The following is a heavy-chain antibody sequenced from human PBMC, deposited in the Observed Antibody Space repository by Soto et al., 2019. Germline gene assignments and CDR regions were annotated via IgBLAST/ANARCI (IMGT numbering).Heavy chain of an antibody. V-gene: IGHV4-34*01. CDR3: AREVEMATITERRGFDY. Sequence: PSETLSLTCAVYGGSFSGYYWSWIRQPPGKGLEWIGEINHSGSTNYNPSLKSRVTISVDTSKNQFSLKLSSVTAADTAVYYCAREVEMATITERRGFDYWGQGTLVTVSS. CDR1: GGSFSGYY. D-gene: IGHD5-12*01. J-gene: IGHJ4*02. CDR2: INHSGST.